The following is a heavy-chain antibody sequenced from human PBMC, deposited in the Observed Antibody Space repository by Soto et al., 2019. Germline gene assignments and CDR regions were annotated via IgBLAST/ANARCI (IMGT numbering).Heavy chain of an antibody. CDR2: IYYSGST. CDR3: ASLQFDSIGYTLGHSQL. Sequence: SGTLSLTCTVSGGSISSGGYYWSWIRQHPGKGLEWIGYIYYSGSTYYNPSLKSRVTISVDTSKNQFSLKLSSVTAADTAVYYCASLQFDSIGYTLGHSQLWGPGTLLTVS. J-gene: IGHJ1*01. D-gene: IGHD3-22*01. CDR1: GGSISSGGYY. V-gene: IGHV4-31*03.